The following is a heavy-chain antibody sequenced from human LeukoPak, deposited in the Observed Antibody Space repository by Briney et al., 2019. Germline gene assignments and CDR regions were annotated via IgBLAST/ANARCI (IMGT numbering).Heavy chain of an antibody. CDR2: ISAYNGNT. CDR1: GYTFTSYG. CDR3: ARGSGMYD. V-gene: IGHV1-18*01. Sequence: SVKVSCKASGYTFTSYGISWVRQAPGQGLEWMGWISAYNGNTNYAQKLQGRVTITRDTSASTAYMELSSLRSEDTAVYYCARGSGMYDWGQGTLVTVSS. J-gene: IGHJ4*02. D-gene: IGHD3-10*01.